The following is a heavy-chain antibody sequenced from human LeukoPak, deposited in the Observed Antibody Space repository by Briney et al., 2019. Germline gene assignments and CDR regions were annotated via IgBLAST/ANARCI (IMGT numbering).Heavy chain of an antibody. D-gene: IGHD3/OR15-3a*01. CDR2: IKQDGSEK. V-gene: IGHV3-7*03. CDR3: ATSYDMGWLIGY. Sequence: GGSLRLSCVASGFTFSNYWMNWVRQVPGQGLEWVANIKQDGSEKFYVASVKGRFTISRDNGKSSLYLQMNSLRAEDTALYYCATSYDMGWLIGYWGQGTLVTVSS. J-gene: IGHJ4*02. CDR1: GFTFSNYW.